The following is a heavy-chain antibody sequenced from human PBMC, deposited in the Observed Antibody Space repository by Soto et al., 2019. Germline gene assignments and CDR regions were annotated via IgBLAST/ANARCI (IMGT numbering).Heavy chain of an antibody. Sequence: GGSLRLSCAASGFTFKNFAVSWVRQAPGKGIEWVSAIGGSGSSANYADSVKGRFTVSRDDSKSTLYLQMSGLRVDDTALYYCVKDAVAYNGEWDWFDLWGQVTLVTVSS. J-gene: IGHJ5*02. CDR2: IGGSGSSA. V-gene: IGHV3-23*01. CDR1: GFTFKNFA. D-gene: IGHD3-10*01. CDR3: VKDAVAYNGEWDWFDL.